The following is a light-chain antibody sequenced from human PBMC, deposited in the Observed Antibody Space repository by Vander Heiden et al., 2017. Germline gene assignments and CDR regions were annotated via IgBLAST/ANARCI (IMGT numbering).Light chain of an antibody. CDR2: DNR. CDR1: SIGSKS. CDR3: QVWDSISDVGV. V-gene: IGLV3-21*02. J-gene: IGLJ2*01. Sequence: SYVLTQPPSVSVAPGQTATITCGGNSIGSKSVQWSQQRPGQATVLVVYDNRDRPSGIPERISGSNSGNTATLTISRVEAGDEADYYCQVWDSISDVGVFGGGTKLTVL.